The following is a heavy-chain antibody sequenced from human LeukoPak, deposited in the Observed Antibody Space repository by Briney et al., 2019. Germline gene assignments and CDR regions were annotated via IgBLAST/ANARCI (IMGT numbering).Heavy chain of an antibody. J-gene: IGHJ4*02. D-gene: IGHD3-16*01. CDR3: ARKVGGVNNFDY. Sequence: GGSLTLSCAASGFIFHNYAMSWVRQAPGMGLEWVSVIRGSGSSTYYADSVKGRFTISRDNSNNTIYLQMNSLRADDTAVYYCARKVGGVNNFDYWGQGTLVTVSS. CDR1: GFIFHNYA. V-gene: IGHV3-23*01. CDR2: IRGSGSST.